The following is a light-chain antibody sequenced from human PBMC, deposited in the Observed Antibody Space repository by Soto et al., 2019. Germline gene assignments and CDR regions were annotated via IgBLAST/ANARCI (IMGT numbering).Light chain of an antibody. CDR1: QSVSSSY. CDR3: HLYDNSLRT. CDR2: GAS. Sequence: EIVLTQSPGTLSLSPGERATLSCRASQSVSSSYLAWYQQKPGQAPRLLIYGASNRATGIPDRFSGSGSGTDFTLTINRLEPEDFAVYYCHLYDNSLRTFGQGTKVEIK. V-gene: IGKV3-20*01. J-gene: IGKJ1*01.